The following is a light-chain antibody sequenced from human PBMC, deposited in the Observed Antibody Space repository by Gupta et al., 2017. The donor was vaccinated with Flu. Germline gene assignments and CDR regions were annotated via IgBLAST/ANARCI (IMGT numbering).Light chain of an antibody. Sequence: DVVMTQSPLSLPVTLGQPASISCRSSQSLVHRNGNTYLTWFQQRPGQSPRRLIYRVSKRDSGVPDRFSGSGSGTDFTLKISRVEAEDVGVYYCMQGTHSPTFGQGTKVEI. CDR1: QSLVHRNGNTY. CDR2: RVS. V-gene: IGKV2-30*02. J-gene: IGKJ2*01. CDR3: MQGTHSPT.